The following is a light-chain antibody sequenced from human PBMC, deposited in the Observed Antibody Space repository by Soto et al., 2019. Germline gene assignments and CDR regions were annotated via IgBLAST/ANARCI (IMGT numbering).Light chain of an antibody. CDR1: QDIRDY. V-gene: IGKV1-27*01. CDR2: TAS. Sequence: DIEMTQSPSSLSASVGDRVTITCRAGQDIRDYLDWYQQKPGKVPKLLMYTASTLQPGVPSRFSGSGSGTDFTLTISSLQPEDVATYYCQTYNSAPWTFGQGTRIEIK. J-gene: IGKJ1*01. CDR3: QTYNSAPWT.